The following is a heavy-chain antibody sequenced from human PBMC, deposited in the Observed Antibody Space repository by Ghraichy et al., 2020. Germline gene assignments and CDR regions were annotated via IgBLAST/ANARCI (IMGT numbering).Heavy chain of an antibody. J-gene: IGHJ5*02. CDR1: GGSFSGYY. CDR2: INHSGST. CDR3: ARGIAAAGHGKSGAYWFDP. Sequence: ESLNISCAVYGGSFSGYYWSWIRQPPGKGLEWIGEINHSGSTNYNPSLKSRVTISVDTSKNQFSLKLSSVTAADTAVYYCARGIAAAGHGKSGAYWFDPWGQGTLVTVSS. D-gene: IGHD6-13*01. V-gene: IGHV4-34*01.